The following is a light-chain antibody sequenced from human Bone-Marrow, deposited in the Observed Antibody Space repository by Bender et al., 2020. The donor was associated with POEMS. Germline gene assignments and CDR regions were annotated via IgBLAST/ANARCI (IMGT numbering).Light chain of an antibody. CDR3: CSDAGRFTPVL. Sequence: QSALTQVDSVSGSPGQSITISCTGTSSDVGSYDLVSWYQQYPGKAPKLVLYEVAKRPAGISSRFSGSKSGNTASLTISRLQAEDEAVYCCCSDAGRFTPVLFGGGTKVTVL. CDR2: EVA. J-gene: IGLJ2*01. V-gene: IGLV2-23*02. CDR1: SSDVGSYDL.